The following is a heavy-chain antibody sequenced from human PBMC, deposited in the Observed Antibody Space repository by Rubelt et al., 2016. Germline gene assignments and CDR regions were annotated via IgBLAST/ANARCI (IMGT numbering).Heavy chain of an antibody. Sequence: QVQLQQWGSGLLKPSETLSLTCAVYGGSFSGYYWTWIRQPPGKGLEWIGEINHSGSTNYNPSLKSRVTISVDTSKNLFPLTRSSVTAAEAARDKCGKRRSALGSFEFWGQGIVVTVSS. V-gene: IGHV4-34*01. D-gene: IGHD1-26*01. CDR3: GKRRSALGSFEF. J-gene: IGHJ4*02. CDR2: INHSGST. CDR1: GGSFSGYY.